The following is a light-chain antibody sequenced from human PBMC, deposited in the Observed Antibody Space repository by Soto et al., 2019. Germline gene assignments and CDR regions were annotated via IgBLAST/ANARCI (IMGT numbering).Light chain of an antibody. CDR1: QSVANN. V-gene: IGKV3-15*01. CDR3: QQYDDWPRT. Sequence: EIVMTQSPATLSVSPGERATLSCRASQSVANNLAWYQQKPGQAPRLLIHGVSARATGIPGRFSGSGSGTEFTLTISSLQSEDFAIYYCQQYDDWPRTFGQWTKVDIK. CDR2: GVS. J-gene: IGKJ1*01.